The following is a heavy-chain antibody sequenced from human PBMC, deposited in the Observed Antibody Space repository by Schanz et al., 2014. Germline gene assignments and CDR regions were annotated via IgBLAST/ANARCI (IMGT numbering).Heavy chain of an antibody. CDR1: GGSLSGYF. D-gene: IGHD2-2*01. CDR2: IGHSGNT. CDR3: ARDERDLPRSLFVF. V-gene: IGHV4-34*01. J-gene: IGHJ4*02. Sequence: QVQLQQWGAGLLKPSETLSLTCAVYGGSLSGYFWSWIRQPPGKGLEWIGDIGHSGNTKDNPSLKSRVTMSVETSKNQFSLTLNAVTAADTAVYYCARDERDLPRSLFVFWGQGTLVTVSS.